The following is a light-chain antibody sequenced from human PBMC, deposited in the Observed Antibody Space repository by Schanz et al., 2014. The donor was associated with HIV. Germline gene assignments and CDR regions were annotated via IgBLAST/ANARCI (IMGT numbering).Light chain of an antibody. CDR2: YDD. J-gene: IGLJ1*01. V-gene: IGLV1-36*01. CDR3: AAWNDSLNGPV. Sequence: QSVLTQPPSVSEAPRQRVTISCSGSSSNIGNNAVNWYQQLPGKAPKLLIYYDDLLPSGVSDRFSGSRSGTSASLAIRGLQSEDEADYYCAAWNDSLNGPVFGTGTKLTV. CDR1: SSNIGNNA.